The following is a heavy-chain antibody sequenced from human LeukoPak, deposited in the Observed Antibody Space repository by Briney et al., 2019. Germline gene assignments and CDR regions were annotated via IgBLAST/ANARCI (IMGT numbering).Heavy chain of an antibody. V-gene: IGHV1-69*13. CDR1: GGTFSSYA. CDR2: IIPTFGTA. D-gene: IGHD4-11*01. Sequence: SVEVSCKASGGTFSSYAISWVRQAPGQGLEWMGGIIPTFGTANYAQKFQGRVTITADESTSTAYMELSSLRSEDTAVYYCAIDRLQYNWFDPWGQGTLVTVSS. J-gene: IGHJ5*02. CDR3: AIDRLQYNWFDP.